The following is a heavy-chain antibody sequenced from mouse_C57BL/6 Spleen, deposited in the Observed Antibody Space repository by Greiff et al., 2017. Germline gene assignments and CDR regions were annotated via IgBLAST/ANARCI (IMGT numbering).Heavy chain of an antibody. CDR1: GYTFTSYW. V-gene: IGHV1-69*01. J-gene: IGHJ1*03. CDR3: ARSMVVAPYFDV. Sequence: QVQLQQPGAELVMPGASVKLSCKASGYTFTSYWMHWVKQRPGQGLEWIGEIDPSDSYTNYNQKFKGKSTLTVDKSSSTAYMQLSSLTSEDSAVYYCARSMVVAPYFDVWGTGTTATVSS. CDR2: IDPSDSYT. D-gene: IGHD1-1*01.